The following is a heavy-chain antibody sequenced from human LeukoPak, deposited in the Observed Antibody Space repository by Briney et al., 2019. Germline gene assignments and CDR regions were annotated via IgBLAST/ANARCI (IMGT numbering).Heavy chain of an antibody. CDR3: AREGGSSWYRDVDY. J-gene: IGHJ4*02. V-gene: IGHV4-4*07. D-gene: IGHD6-13*01. Sequence: KPSETLSLTCTVSGGSISSYYWSWIRQPAGKGLEWIGRIYTSGSTNYNPSLKSRVTMSVDTSKNQFSLELSSVTAADTAVYYCAREGGSSWYRDVDYWGQGTLVTVSS. CDR2: IYTSGST. CDR1: GGSISSYY.